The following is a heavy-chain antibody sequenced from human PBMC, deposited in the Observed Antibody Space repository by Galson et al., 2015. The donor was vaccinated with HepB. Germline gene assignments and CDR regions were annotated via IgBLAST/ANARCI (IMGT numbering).Heavy chain of an antibody. CDR2: IRYDGSNK. CDR1: GFTFSSYG. J-gene: IGHJ4*02. V-gene: IGHV3-30*02. CDR3: VAVAGTL. D-gene: IGHD6-19*01. Sequence: SLRLSCAASGFTFSSYGMHWVRQAPGKGLEWVAFIRYDGSNKYYADSVKGRFTISRDNSKNTLYLQMNSLRAEDTAVYYAVAVAGTLWGQGTLVTVSS.